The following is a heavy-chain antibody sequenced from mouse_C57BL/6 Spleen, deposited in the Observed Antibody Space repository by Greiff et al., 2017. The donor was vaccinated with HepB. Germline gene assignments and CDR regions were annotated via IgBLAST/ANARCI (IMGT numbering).Heavy chain of an antibody. V-gene: IGHV7-3*01. J-gene: IGHJ3*01. CDR1: GFTFTDYY. D-gene: IGHD2-3*01. CDR3: ARYSGGYSLAY. CDR2: IRNKANGYTT. Sequence: EVQVVESGGGLVQPGGSLSLSCAASGFTFTDYYMSWVRQPPGKALEWLGFIRNKANGYTTEYSASVKGRFTISRDNSQSILYLQMNALRAEDSATYYCARYSGGYSLAYWGQGTLVTVSA.